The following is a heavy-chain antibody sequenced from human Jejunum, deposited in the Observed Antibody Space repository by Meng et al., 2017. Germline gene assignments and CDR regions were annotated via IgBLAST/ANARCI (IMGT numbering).Heavy chain of an antibody. V-gene: IGHV3-23*01. Sequence: EVQLLESGGDLVQPGGSLRLSCAASAFTFSNYAMSWVRQAPGKGLEWVSMISGSGDSINYADSVKGRFIVSRDNSRNTLYLQMNSLEADDTAVYYCAKKGSNGGNGFDFWGQGTLVTVSS. CDR2: ISGSGDSI. J-gene: IGHJ4*02. D-gene: IGHD4-23*01. CDR1: AFTFSNYA. CDR3: AKKGSNGGNGFDF.